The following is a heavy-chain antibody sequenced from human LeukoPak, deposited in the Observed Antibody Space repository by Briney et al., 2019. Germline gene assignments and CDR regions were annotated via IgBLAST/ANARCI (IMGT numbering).Heavy chain of an antibody. D-gene: IGHD4-17*01. CDR1: GFTFSSYS. V-gene: IGHV3-21*01. Sequence: SGGSLRLSCAASGFTFSSYSMNWVRQAPGKGLEWVSSISSSSSYVYYADSVKGRFTISRDNAKNSLYLQMNSLRAEDTAVYYCARDSGYYGDYRDTGDYWGQGTLVTVSS. CDR3: ARDSGYYGDYRDTGDY. J-gene: IGHJ4*02. CDR2: ISSSSSYV.